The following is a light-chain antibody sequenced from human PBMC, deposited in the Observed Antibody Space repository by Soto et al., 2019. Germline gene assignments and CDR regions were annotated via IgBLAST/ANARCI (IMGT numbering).Light chain of an antibody. CDR2: KAY. CDR1: QTISSW. CDR3: QHYNSYSEA. J-gene: IGKJ1*01. V-gene: IGKV1-5*03. Sequence: DIKITQSPSTLSGSVGDRVTITCRASQTISSWLAWYQQKPGKAPKLLIYKAYTLKSGVPSRFSGSGSGTEFTLTISSLQPDDFATYYCQHYNSYSEAFGQGTKVELK.